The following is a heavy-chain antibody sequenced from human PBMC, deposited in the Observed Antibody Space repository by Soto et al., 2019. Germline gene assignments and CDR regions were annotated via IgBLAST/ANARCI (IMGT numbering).Heavy chain of an antibody. V-gene: IGHV3-11*01. CDR3: ARAAYCSSTSCYARGAFDI. Sequence: QVQLVESGGGLVKPGGSLRLSCAASGFTFSDYYMTWIRQAPGKGLEWVSYISSSGSTIYYADSVKGRFTISRDNAKNSLYLPMNSLRAEDTAVYYCARAAYCSSTSCYARGAFDIWGQGTMVTVSS. D-gene: IGHD2-2*01. CDR1: GFTFSDYY. J-gene: IGHJ3*02. CDR2: ISSSGSTI.